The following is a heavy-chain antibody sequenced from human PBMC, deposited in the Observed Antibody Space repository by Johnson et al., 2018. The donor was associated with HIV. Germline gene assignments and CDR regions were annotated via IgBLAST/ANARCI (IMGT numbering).Heavy chain of an antibody. CDR2: ISSSDNTI. CDR3: ARASLAYSYGYDALDI. CDR1: GFTFSDYY. J-gene: IGHJ3*02. V-gene: IGHV3-11*04. D-gene: IGHD5-18*01. Sequence: QVQLVESGGGLVKPGGSLRLPCAASGFTFSDYYMSWIRQAPGKGLEWVSYISSSDNTIYYADSVKGRFTISRDSSKNTLFLQLNSLRPEDTAVYYCARASLAYSYGYDALDIWGQGTMVTVSA.